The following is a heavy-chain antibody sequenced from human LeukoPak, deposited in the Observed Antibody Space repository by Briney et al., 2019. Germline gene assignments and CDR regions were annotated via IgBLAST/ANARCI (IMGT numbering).Heavy chain of an antibody. CDR2: ISASGGSP. V-gene: IGHV3-23*01. CDR3: AKAFFDSSGYYSFDY. Sequence: GGSLRLSCAASGFTFRTYAMNWVRQAPGKGLEWVSGISASGGSPYYADSAKGRFTISRDNSKNTLYLQMNSLRAEDTALYYCAKAFFDSSGYYSFDYWGQGTPVTVSS. J-gene: IGHJ4*02. CDR1: GFTFRTYA. D-gene: IGHD3-22*01.